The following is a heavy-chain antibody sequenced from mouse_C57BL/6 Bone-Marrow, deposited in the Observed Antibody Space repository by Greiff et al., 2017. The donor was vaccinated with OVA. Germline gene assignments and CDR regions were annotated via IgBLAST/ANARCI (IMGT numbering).Heavy chain of an antibody. CDR2: ISDGGSYT. V-gene: IGHV5-4*01. CDR3: ARSYYGSSPFAY. J-gene: IGHJ3*01. D-gene: IGHD1-1*01. CDR1: LFTFRSYA. Sequence: EVQLVASGGGLVKPGGSLPLSCAASLFTFRSYAMSWVRQTPETWLAWVATISDGGSYTYYPDNVKGRFTISRDNAKNNLYLQMSHLKSEDTAMYYCARSYYGSSPFAYWGQGTLVTVSA.